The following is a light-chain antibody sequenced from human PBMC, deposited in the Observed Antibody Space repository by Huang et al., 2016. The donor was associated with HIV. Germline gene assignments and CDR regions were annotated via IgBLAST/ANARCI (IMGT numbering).Light chain of an antibody. CDR3: QQYGTSPPT. V-gene: IGKV3-20*01. J-gene: IGKJ2*01. CDR2: GTA. Sequence: EIVLTQSPGTLSLSPGERATLSCKASHSVSNNDLAWYQQKPGQAPRLLIHGTARRATGIPDRFSGSGSGTDFTLTISSLGPEDFAVYFCQQYGTSPPTFGQGTKLEIK. CDR1: HSVSNND.